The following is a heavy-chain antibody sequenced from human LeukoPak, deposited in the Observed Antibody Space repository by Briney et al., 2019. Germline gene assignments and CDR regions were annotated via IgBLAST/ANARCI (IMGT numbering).Heavy chain of an antibody. Sequence: GGSLRLSCAASGFTLSNYWMSWVRQAPGKGLEWVANIKEDGSQKFYVDSVKGRFTISRDNAKNSLYLHMNSLRAEDTAVYYCARQNPQDIQLWTNYYYYGMDVWGQGTTVTVSS. CDR2: IKEDGSQK. D-gene: IGHD5-18*01. CDR3: ARQNPQDIQLWTNYYYYGMDV. CDR1: GFTLSNYW. J-gene: IGHJ6*02. V-gene: IGHV3-7*01.